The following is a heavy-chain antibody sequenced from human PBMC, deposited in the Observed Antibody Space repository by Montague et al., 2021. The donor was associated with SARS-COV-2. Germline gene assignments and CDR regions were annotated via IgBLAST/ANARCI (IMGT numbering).Heavy chain of an antibody. CDR3: VRHPHYDGLNGPPDF. J-gene: IGHJ4*02. Sequence: SETLSLTCSRLGLWNTDYYRSWTRLTPGMGLEWFAVFLYKKGTNFNPSLKSRVAISVDTSKNQFSLRLTSVTAADTAFYYCVRHPHYDGLNGPPDFWDQGTLVTVSS. V-gene: IGHV4-59*08. CDR2: FLYKKGT. D-gene: IGHD3-9*01. CDR1: GLWNTDYY.